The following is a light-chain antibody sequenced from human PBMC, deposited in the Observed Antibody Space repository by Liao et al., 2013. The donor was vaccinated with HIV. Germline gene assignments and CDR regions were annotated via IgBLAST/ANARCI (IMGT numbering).Light chain of an antibody. CDR3: YAAEDNIGV. V-gene: IGLV3-27*01. CDR1: ILAERY. J-gene: IGLJ3*02. Sequence: SYELTQPSSVSVSPGQTARITCLGDILAERYARWLQQKPGQAPVVVIYKDTERPSGIPDRFSGSSSGTTVTLTISGAQVDDEADYYCYAAEDNIGVFGGGTKLTVL. CDR2: KDT.